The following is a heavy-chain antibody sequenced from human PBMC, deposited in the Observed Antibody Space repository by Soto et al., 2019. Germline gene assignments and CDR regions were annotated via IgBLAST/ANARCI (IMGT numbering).Heavy chain of an antibody. CDR3: TKRATKKTMSGWFDP. D-gene: IGHD3-22*01. CDR1: GFTFDDYA. Sequence: DVQLVESGGGLIQPGGSLRLSCAASGFTFDDYAMYWVRQAPGKGLEWVSGISWNSDSMAYADSVKGRFTISRDNAKNSLYLQMNSLRAEDTAFYYCTKRATKKTMSGWFDPWGQGTLVTVSS. V-gene: IGHV3-9*01. CDR2: ISWNSDSM. J-gene: IGHJ5*02.